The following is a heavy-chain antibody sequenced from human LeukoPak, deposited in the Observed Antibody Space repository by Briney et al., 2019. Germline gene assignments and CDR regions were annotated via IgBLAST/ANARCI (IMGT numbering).Heavy chain of an antibody. V-gene: IGHV4-59*01. CDR1: GGSISSYH. Sequence: SETLSLTCTVSGGSISSYHWNWIRQPPGKGLEWIGYIYYSGSTNYNPSLKSRVTISVDTSKNQFSLKLSSVTAADTAVYYCARMIGWGARRYYYYYMDVWGRGTTVTISS. CDR3: ARMIGWGARRYYYYYMDV. CDR2: IYYSGST. J-gene: IGHJ6*03. D-gene: IGHD1-26*01.